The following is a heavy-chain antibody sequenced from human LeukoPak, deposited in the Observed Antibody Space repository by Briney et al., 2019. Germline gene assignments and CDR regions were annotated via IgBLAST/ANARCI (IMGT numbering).Heavy chain of an antibody. D-gene: IGHD4-23*01. CDR3: VADRDYGGYSRFDY. J-gene: IGHJ4*02. CDR2: INSDSSST. Sequence: GGSLRLSCAASGFTFSSYWMHWVRQAPGQGLEWVSRINSDSSSTSYADSVKGRFTISRDNAKNTPYLQMNSLRGEDTAVYYCVADRDYGGYSRFDYWGQGTLFTVSS. CDR1: GFTFSSYW. V-gene: IGHV3-74*01.